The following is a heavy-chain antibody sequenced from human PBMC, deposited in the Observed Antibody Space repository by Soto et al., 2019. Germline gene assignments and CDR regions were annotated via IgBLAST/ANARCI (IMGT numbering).Heavy chain of an antibody. Sequence: EVQLLESGGGSVQPGGSLRLSCAASEFTFSSYAMSWVRQAPGKGLEWVSSLSSNGGNTYYADSVKGRFIISRDNSWNTLFLQMNSLRAEDTAVYYCAKYSGSYYSFEFWGQGTLVTVSS. J-gene: IGHJ4*02. CDR2: LSSNGGNT. D-gene: IGHD1-26*01. V-gene: IGHV3-23*01. CDR3: AKYSGSYYSFEF. CDR1: EFTFSSYA.